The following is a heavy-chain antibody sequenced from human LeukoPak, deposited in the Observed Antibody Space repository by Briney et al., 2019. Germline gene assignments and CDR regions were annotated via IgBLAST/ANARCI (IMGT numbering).Heavy chain of an antibody. D-gene: IGHD3-10*01. Sequence: SGGSLRLSCAASGFTFSSYGMHWVRQAPGKGLEWVAVISYDGSNKYYADSVKGRFTISRDNSENTLYLQMNSLRAEDTAVYYCAKDRPEALPFNYGSGSYSAHFDYWGQGTLVTVSS. CDR2: ISYDGSNK. J-gene: IGHJ4*02. CDR3: AKDRPEALPFNYGSGSYSAHFDY. V-gene: IGHV3-30*18. CDR1: GFTFSSYG.